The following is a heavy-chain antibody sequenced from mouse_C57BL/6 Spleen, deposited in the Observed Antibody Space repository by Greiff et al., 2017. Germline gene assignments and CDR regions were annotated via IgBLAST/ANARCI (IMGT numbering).Heavy chain of an antibody. CDR1: GYTFTSYW. CDR2: IDPSDSYT. D-gene: IGHD1-3*01. J-gene: IGHJ4*01. Sequence: QVQLQKPGAELVRPGTSVKLSCKASGYTFTSYWMHWVKQRPGQGLEWIGVIDPSDSYTNYNQKFKGKATLTVDTSSSTAYMQLSSLTSEDSAVYCCARSRESVSAMDYWGQGTSVTVSS. CDR3: ARSRESVSAMDY. V-gene: IGHV1-59*01.